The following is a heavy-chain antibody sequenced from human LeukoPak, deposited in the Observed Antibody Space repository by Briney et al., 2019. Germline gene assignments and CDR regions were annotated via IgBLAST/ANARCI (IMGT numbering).Heavy chain of an antibody. D-gene: IGHD3-9*01. CDR2: IYYSGST. Sequence: PSETLSLTCTVSGGSISSYYWSWIRQPPGKGLEWIGYIYYSGSTNYNPSLKSRVTMSVDTSKNQFSLKLSSVTAADTAVYYCARTGDWFPPDDAFDIWGQGTMVTVSS. CDR1: GGSISSYY. CDR3: ARTGDWFPPDDAFDI. V-gene: IGHV4-59*12. J-gene: IGHJ3*02.